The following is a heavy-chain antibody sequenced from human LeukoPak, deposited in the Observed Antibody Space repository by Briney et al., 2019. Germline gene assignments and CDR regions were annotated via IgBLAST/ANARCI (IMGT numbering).Heavy chain of an antibody. Sequence: SETLSLTCTVSGGSINNYYWSWIRQPPGKGLEWIGYIYYSGSTNYNPSLKSRVTISVDTSKNQFSLKLSSVTAADTAVYYCARVLGGRGAYYDSSGYPGDAFDIWGQGTMVTVSS. CDR1: GGSINNYY. J-gene: IGHJ3*02. D-gene: IGHD3-22*01. CDR3: ARVLGGRGAYYDSSGYPGDAFDI. V-gene: IGHV4-59*01. CDR2: IYYSGST.